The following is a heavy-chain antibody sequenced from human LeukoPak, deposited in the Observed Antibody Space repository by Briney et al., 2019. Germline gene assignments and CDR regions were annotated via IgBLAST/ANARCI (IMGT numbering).Heavy chain of an antibody. CDR1: GFTFSNAW. CDR3: ASYCSGGSCYIDY. CDR2: IKSKTDGGTT. Sequence: GGSLRLSCAASGFTFSNAWMSWVRQAPGKGLEWVGRIKSKTDGGTTDYAAPVKGRFTISRDDSKNTLYLQMNSLRAEDTAVYYCASYCSGGSCYIDYWGQGTLVTVSS. D-gene: IGHD2-15*01. J-gene: IGHJ4*02. V-gene: IGHV3-15*01.